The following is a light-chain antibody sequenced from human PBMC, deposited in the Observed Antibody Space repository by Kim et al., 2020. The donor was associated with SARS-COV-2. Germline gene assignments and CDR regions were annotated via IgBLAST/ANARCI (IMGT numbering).Light chain of an antibody. CDR2: DVS. CDR3: GSYTTSSAVV. CDR1: SSDIGGYTY. J-gene: IGLJ3*02. Sequence: GQSITISCTGTSSDIGGYTYVSWYQQHQGKAPKLMIYDVSSRPSGVSNRFSGSKSGNAAFLTISGLPAEDEADYYCGSYTTSSAVVFGGGTQLTVL. V-gene: IGLV2-14*03.